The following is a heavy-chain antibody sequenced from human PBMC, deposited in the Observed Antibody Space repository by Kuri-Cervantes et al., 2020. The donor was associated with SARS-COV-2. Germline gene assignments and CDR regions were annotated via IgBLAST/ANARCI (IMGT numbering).Heavy chain of an antibody. J-gene: IGHJ3*02. Sequence: SETLSLTCTVSGGSISSYYWSWIRQPAGKGLEWIGSIYYSGSTYYNPSLKSRVTISVDTSKNQFSLKLSSVTAADTAVYYCARERKPLDAFDIWGQGTMVTVSS. CDR1: GGSISSYY. D-gene: IGHD5-24*01. CDR2: IYYSGST. V-gene: IGHV4-59*05. CDR3: ARERKPLDAFDI.